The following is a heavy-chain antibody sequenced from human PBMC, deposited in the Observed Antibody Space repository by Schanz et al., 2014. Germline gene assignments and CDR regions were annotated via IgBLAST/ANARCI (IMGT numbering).Heavy chain of an antibody. CDR3: VKGGTNSLDS. CDR1: GFTFSSYG. Sequence: QVPLVESGGGVVQAGGSLRLSCAASGFTFSSYGMHWARQAPGKGLQWVAIISLDESNQYYADCVKGRITISRDNSKNALYMQTNSLRAKDTSTYYCVKGGTNSLDSWGQGTLVTVSS. J-gene: IGHJ5*01. V-gene: IGHV3-30*18. CDR2: ISLDESNQ.